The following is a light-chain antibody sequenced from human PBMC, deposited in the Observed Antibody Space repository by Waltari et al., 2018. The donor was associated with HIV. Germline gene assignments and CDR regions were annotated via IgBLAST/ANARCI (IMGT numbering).Light chain of an antibody. V-gene: IGKV3-20*01. J-gene: IGKJ5*01. CDR3: QQYGSF. CDR1: QSVSSSY. CDR2: GAS. Sequence: EIVLTQSPGTLSLSPGERATLSCRASQSVSSSYLAWYQQKPGQAPRLLIYGASSRATGIPDRFSGSGSGTDFTLTISRLEPEDFAVYYCQQYGSFFGQGTRLEIK.